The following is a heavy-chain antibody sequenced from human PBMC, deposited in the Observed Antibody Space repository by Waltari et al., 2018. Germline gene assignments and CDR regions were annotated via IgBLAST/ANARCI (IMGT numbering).Heavy chain of an antibody. Sequence: SWVRQAPGKGLEWVSDITGSGGSTNYAESVKGRFTISRDNSKNTLYLQMNSLRAEDTAIYYCAKDAYESNSFYYYYYYMDVWGKGTTVTVSS. J-gene: IGHJ6*03. CDR2: ITGSGGST. V-gene: IGHV3-23*01. D-gene: IGHD6-6*01. CDR3: AKDAYESNSFYYYYYYMDV.